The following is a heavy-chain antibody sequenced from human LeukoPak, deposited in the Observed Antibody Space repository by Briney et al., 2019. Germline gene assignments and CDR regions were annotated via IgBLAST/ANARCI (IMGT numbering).Heavy chain of an antibody. CDR1: GLPLSSSW. J-gene: IGHJ4*02. Sequence: GGSLRLSCVASGLPLSSSWMTWVRQAPGKGLEGVAIINGDGSSRGHADSVKDRFTISRDNAKNSLYLQMNSLRVEDTAVYSCARDRAGGDYDYWGQGTLVTVSS. CDR3: ARDRAGGDYDY. V-gene: IGHV3-7*01. CDR2: INGDGSSR. D-gene: IGHD3-16*01.